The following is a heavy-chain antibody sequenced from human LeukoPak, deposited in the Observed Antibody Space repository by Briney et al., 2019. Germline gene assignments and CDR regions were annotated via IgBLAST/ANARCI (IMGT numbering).Heavy chain of an antibody. V-gene: IGHV3-9*01. D-gene: IGHD6-13*01. CDR1: GFTFDDYA. CDR3: AKDAAHYSGRKFDY. Sequence: GSSLRLSCAASGFTFDDYAMHWVRQAPGKGLEWVSGISWNSGSIGYADSVKGRFTISRDNAKNSLYLQMNSLRAEDTALYYCAKDAAHYSGRKFDYWGQGTLVTVSS. CDR2: ISWNSGSI. J-gene: IGHJ4*02.